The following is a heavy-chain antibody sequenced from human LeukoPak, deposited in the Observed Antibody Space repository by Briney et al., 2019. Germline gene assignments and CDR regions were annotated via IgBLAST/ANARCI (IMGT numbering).Heavy chain of an antibody. CDR3: AKGRDWQWLYYFDY. J-gene: IGHJ4*02. D-gene: IGHD6-19*01. Sequence: GGSLRLSCAASGFTFSSYGMHWVRQAPGKGLEWVAVISYDGSSKYYADSVKGRFTISRDNSKNTLYLQMNSLRAEDTAVYYCAKGRDWQWLYYFDYWGQGTLVTVSS. CDR2: ISYDGSSK. CDR1: GFTFSSYG. V-gene: IGHV3-30*18.